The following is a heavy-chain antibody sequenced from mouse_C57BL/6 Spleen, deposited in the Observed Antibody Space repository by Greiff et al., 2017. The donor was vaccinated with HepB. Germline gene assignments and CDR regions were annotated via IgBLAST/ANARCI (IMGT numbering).Heavy chain of an antibody. CDR1: GFTFSSYG. V-gene: IGHV5-6*01. J-gene: IGHJ2*01. CDR2: ISSGGSYT. CDR3: ARQGHGYSFDY. Sequence: EVKLQESGGDLVKPGGSLKLSCAASGFTFSSYGMSWVRQTPDKRLEWVATISSGGSYTYYPDSVKGRFTISRDNAKNTLYLQMSSLKSEDTAMYYCARQGHGYSFDYWGQGTTLTVSS. D-gene: IGHD2-2*01.